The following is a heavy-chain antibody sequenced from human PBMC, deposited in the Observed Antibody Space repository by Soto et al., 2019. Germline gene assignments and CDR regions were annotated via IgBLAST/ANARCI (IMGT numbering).Heavy chain of an antibody. CDR1: GFTFSSYW. CDR3: ARDVRYCSGGSCYFISYYGMDV. V-gene: IGHV3-74*01. J-gene: IGHJ6*02. CDR2: INSDGSST. Sequence: GSLRLSCAASGFTFSSYWMHWVRQAPGKGLVWVSRINSDGSSTSYADSVKGRFTISRDNAKNTLYLQMNSLRAEDTAVYYCARDVRYCSGGSCYFISYYGMDVWGQGTTVTV. D-gene: IGHD2-15*01.